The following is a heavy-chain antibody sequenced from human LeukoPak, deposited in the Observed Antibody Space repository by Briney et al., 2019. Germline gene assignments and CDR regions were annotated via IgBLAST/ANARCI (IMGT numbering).Heavy chain of an antibody. V-gene: IGHV1-18*01. CDR3: ARLMTVSGHFDY. D-gene: IGHD3-3*01. CDR1: GYTFTSYG. J-gene: IGHJ4*02. Sequence: ASVTVSFTASGYTFTSYGISWVRQAPGQGLEWMGWISAYNGNTNYAQKLQGRVTMTTDTSTSTAYMELRSLRSDDTAVYYCARLMTVSGHFDYWGQGTLVTVSS. CDR2: ISAYNGNT.